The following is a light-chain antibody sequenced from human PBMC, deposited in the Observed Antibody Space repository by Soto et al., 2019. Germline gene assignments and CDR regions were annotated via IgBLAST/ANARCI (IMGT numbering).Light chain of an antibody. CDR2: KGT. J-gene: IGLJ7*01. CDR1: SSDVGAYNS. Sequence: QSVLAQPASASGSPGQSITIPYTRSSSDVGAYNSDSWYHQHPHRAPQVLIYKGTQRPSGVSNRFFGSTSGDAASLTISALPVDVEVDYWYCSSSPTSSAGFGGGT. CDR3: CSSSPTSSAG. V-gene: IGLV2-23*01.